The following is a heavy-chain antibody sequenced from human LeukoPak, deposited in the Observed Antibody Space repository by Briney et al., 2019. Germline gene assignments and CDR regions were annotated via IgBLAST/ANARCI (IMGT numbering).Heavy chain of an antibody. CDR1: GYTCTSYD. CDR3: ARSPPAGSSGWYHTSAGY. V-gene: IGHV1-8*01. Sequence: ASVKVSCKASGYTCTSYDINWERHATGQALELMGWMNRNNGNTGYAQKFQGRVTTTTKTSTRTAYMELSSLRSADAAVYYCARSPPAGSSGWYHTSAGYWGQGSLVTVSS. CDR2: MNRNNGNT. D-gene: IGHD6-19*01. J-gene: IGHJ4*02.